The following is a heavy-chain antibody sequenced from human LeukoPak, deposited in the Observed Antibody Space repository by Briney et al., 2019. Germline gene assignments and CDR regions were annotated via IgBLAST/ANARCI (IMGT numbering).Heavy chain of an antibody. J-gene: IGHJ4*01. CDR2: IYYSGST. CDR1: GGSISSYY. V-gene: IGHV4-59*08. CDR3: AHGDYDGVDY. Sequence: PSETLSLTCTVSGGSISSYYWSWIRQPPGKGLEWVGYIYYSGSTNYNPSLKSRVTISVDTSKNQFSLKLSAVTAAATAVYYCAHGDYDGVDYWGHGTLVTVSS. D-gene: IGHD4-17*01.